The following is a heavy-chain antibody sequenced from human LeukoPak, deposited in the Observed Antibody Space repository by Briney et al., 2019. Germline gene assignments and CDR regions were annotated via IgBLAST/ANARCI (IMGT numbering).Heavy chain of an antibody. CDR2: ISHSGST. Sequence: KSSETLSLTCTVSGGSISSRGYYWAWMRQPPGKGLEWIGSISHSGSTYYNPSLKSRVNIAADTPKNQFSLKLTSVTAADTAVHYCARQGAGGSDYWGQGTLVTVSS. D-gene: IGHD2-8*02. CDR3: ARQGAGGSDY. J-gene: IGHJ4*02. CDR1: GGSISSRGYY. V-gene: IGHV4-39*01.